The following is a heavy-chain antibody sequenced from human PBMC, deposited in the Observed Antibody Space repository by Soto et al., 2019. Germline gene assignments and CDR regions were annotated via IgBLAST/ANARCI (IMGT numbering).Heavy chain of an antibody. CDR1: GFTFSDYY. J-gene: IGHJ6*02. CDR2: ISSSSSYT. CDR3: ARDTRYCSSTSCFTHLGMDV. D-gene: IGHD2-2*01. Sequence: VGSLRLSCAASGFTFSDYYMSWIRQAPGKGLEWVSYISSSSSYTNYADSVKGRFTISRDNAKNSLYLQMNSLRAEDTAVYYCARDTRYCSSTSCFTHLGMDVWGQGTTVTVSS. V-gene: IGHV3-11*06.